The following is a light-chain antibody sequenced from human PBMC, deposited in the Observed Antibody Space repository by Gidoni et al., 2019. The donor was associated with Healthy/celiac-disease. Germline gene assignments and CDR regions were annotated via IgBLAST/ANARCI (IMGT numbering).Light chain of an antibody. CDR3: AACDDSLSGPV. J-gene: IGLJ3*02. V-gene: IGLV1-47*01. CDR1: SSNIGSNY. Sequence: QSVLPQPPSVSATPGPRVTISCSGSSSNIGSNYVYRYQQLPGTAPKLLIYRNNQRPSGVPDRFSGSKSGTSASLAISGLRSEDEADYYCAACDDSLSGPVFGGGTKLTVL. CDR2: RNN.